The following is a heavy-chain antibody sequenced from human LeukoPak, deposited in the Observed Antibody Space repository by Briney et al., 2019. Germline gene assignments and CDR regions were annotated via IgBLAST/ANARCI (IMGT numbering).Heavy chain of an antibody. V-gene: IGHV4-4*07. D-gene: IGHD2-21*02. J-gene: IGHJ6*03. CDR1: GGSISSYY. CDR2: IYTTGST. Sequence: SETLSLTCTVSGGSISSYYWTWIRQPAGKGLEWIGRIYTTGSTNYNPSLKSRVTMSVDTSKNQFSLRLSSVTAADTAVYYCARVTCGGDCRAHYYYYYMDVWGKGTTVTISS. CDR3: ARVTCGGDCRAHYYYYYMDV.